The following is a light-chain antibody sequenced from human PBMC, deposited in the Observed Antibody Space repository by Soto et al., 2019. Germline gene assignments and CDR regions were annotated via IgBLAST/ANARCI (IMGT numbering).Light chain of an antibody. CDR1: QSVSNN. V-gene: IGKV3-15*01. J-gene: IGKJ4*01. CDR3: QQXXKWPLT. Sequence: EIVMTQSPATLSVSPGEKATLSCRASQSVSNNLAWYQQKPGQAPRLLIYFASTRATGIPARFSGSGSGTXXXXXXXXXXXXXXXVYYCQQXXKWPLTFGGGTKVETK. CDR2: FAS.